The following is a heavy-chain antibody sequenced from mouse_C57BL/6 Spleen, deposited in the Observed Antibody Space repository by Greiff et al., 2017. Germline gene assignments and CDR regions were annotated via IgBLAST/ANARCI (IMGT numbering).Heavy chain of an antibody. CDR2: IYPGDGDT. V-gene: IGHV1-80*01. D-gene: IGHD1-1*01. CDR1: GYAFSSYW. Sequence: VQLQQSGAELVKPGASVKISCKASGYAFSSYWMNWVKQRPGKGLEWIGKIYPGDGDTNYKGKFKGKATVTADKSSSTAYMQLSSLTSADSAVYFCARSQLITTVANFDYWGQCTTLTVSS. J-gene: IGHJ2*01. CDR3: ARSQLITTVANFDY.